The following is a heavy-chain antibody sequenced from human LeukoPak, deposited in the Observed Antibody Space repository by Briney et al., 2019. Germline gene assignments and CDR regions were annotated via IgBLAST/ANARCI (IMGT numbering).Heavy chain of an antibody. Sequence: GGSLRLSCAASAFTFSSHPMGWVRRAPGKGLEWVSAISGSGGSTYYADSVKGRFTISRDNSKNTLYLQMNSLRAEDTAVYYCAKTASPGIAVAGNDYWGQGTLVTVSS. D-gene: IGHD6-19*01. CDR3: AKTASPGIAVAGNDY. J-gene: IGHJ4*02. V-gene: IGHV3-23*01. CDR2: ISGSGGST. CDR1: AFTFSSHP.